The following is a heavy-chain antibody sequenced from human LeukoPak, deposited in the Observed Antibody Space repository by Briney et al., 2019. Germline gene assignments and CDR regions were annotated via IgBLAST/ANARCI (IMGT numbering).Heavy chain of an antibody. Sequence: GGSLRLSCAASGFTFSSYSMKLVRQAPGKGLEWVSSISSSSSYIYYADSVKGRFTISRDNAKNSLYLQMNSLRAEDTAVYYCAREDIAARPVSEYWGQGTLVTVSS. CDR3: AREDIAARPVSEY. CDR2: ISSSSSYI. D-gene: IGHD6-6*01. V-gene: IGHV3-21*01. CDR1: GFTFSSYS. J-gene: IGHJ4*02.